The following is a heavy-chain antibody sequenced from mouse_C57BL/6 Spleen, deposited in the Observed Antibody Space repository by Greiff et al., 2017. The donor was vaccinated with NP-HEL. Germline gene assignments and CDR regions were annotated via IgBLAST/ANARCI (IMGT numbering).Heavy chain of an antibody. V-gene: IGHV2-3*01. CDR1: GFSLTSYG. CDR3: AKGGHDYGPYAMDY. Sequence: QVQLKQSGPGLVAPSQSLSITCTVSGFSLTSYGVSWVRQPPGKGLEWLGVIWGDGSTNYHSALITRLSISKDNSTRHVFLKLNSLQTDDTATYYCAKGGHDYGPYAMDYWGQGTSVTVSS. J-gene: IGHJ4*01. CDR2: IWGDGST. D-gene: IGHD2-4*01.